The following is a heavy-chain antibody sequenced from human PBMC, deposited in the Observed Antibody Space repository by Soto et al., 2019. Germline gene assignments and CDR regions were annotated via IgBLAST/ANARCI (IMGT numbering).Heavy chain of an antibody. CDR1: GGSINNGGYY. CDR3: ARDPLNTAGDSDVFDI. Sequence: QVQLQESGPGLVKPSQTLSLTCTVTGGSINNGGYYWSWIRQHPGKGLEWLGYLYHSGRSSYNPSLKSRLSISVDTSKNQFSMKLSSVTAADTAVYYCARDPLNTAGDSDVFDIWGQGTMVTVSS. CDR2: LYHSGRS. V-gene: IGHV4-31*03. J-gene: IGHJ3*02. D-gene: IGHD6-13*01.